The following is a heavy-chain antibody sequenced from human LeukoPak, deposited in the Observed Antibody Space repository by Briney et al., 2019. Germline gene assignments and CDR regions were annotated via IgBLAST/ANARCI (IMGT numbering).Heavy chain of an antibody. V-gene: IGHV1-3*02. CDR2: SNPGTGHT. CDR3: ARGISYDKTLDY. D-gene: IGHD5-18*01. J-gene: IGHJ4*02. CDR1: GYTFTNYA. Sequence: GASVKVSCKASGYTFTNYAMHWVRQAPGQRLEWMGWSNPGTGHTKYSEDFQGRVIITRDTTANTAYMELSRLRSEDTAVYYCARGISYDKTLDYWGQGTLVTVSS.